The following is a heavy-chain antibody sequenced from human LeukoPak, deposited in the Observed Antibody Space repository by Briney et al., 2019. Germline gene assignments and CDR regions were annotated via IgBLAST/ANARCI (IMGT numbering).Heavy chain of an antibody. Sequence: PGGSLRLSCAASGFTFSSYSMNWVRQAPGKGLEWVSSISSSSSYIYYADSVKGRFTISRDNAKNSLYLQMNSLRAVDTAVYYCARGRKRYSSGWEANDYWGQGTLVTVSS. CDR2: ISSSSSYI. J-gene: IGHJ4*02. CDR3: ARGRKRYSSGWEANDY. V-gene: IGHV3-21*01. CDR1: GFTFSSYS. D-gene: IGHD6-19*01.